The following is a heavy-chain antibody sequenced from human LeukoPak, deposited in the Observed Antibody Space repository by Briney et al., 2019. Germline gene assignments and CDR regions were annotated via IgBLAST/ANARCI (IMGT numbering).Heavy chain of an antibody. Sequence: SETLSLTCTVSGGSISSYYWSWIRQPPGKGLEWIGYIYYSGSTNYNPSLKSRVTISVDTSKKQFSLKLSSVTAADTAVYYCARDRGSSGWVGYWGQGTLVTVSS. CDR3: ARDRGSSGWVGY. V-gene: IGHV4-59*01. CDR1: GGSISSYY. CDR2: IYYSGST. J-gene: IGHJ4*02. D-gene: IGHD6-19*01.